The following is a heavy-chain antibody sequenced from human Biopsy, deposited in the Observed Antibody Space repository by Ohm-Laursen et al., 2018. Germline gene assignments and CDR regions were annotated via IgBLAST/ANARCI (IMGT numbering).Heavy chain of an antibody. CDR3: ATKLTGYFHH. D-gene: IGHD3-9*01. CDR2: NIPILGTG. Sequence: ASVKVSCKAPEGTFSNYGVNWVRQAPGQGLEWLGGNIPILGTGNYAQKFQDRVTVAANTSTSTATMELRGLRSDDTAVYYCATKLTGYFHHWGQGTLVIVSS. J-gene: IGHJ1*01. V-gene: IGHV1-69*06. CDR1: EGTFSNYG.